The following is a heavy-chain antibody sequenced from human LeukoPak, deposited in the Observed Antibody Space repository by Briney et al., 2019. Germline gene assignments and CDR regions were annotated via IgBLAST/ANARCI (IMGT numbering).Heavy chain of an antibody. CDR3: ASTISGDSSGYSYYFDY. V-gene: IGHV1-18*01. Sequence: GASVKVSCKASGYTFTSYGISWVRQAPGQGLEWMGWISAYNGNTNYAQKLQGRVTMTTDTSTSTAYMELRSLRSDDTAVYYCASTISGDSSGYSYYFDYWGQGTLVTVSS. J-gene: IGHJ4*02. CDR1: GYTFTSYG. D-gene: IGHD3-22*01. CDR2: ISAYNGNT.